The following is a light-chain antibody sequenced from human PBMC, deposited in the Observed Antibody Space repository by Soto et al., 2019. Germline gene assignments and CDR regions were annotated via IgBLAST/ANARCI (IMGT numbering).Light chain of an antibody. CDR2: DAS. CDR3: QQYSSSRT. CDR1: QSVSSNY. Sequence: VLTQSPATLSLSPGEIATLSFRASQSVSSNYLAWYQQKPGQAPRLLMYDASSRATGIPDRFSGSGSGTDFTLTISRLEPEDFAVYYCQQYSSSRTFGQGTKVDIK. J-gene: IGKJ1*01. V-gene: IGKV3-20*01.